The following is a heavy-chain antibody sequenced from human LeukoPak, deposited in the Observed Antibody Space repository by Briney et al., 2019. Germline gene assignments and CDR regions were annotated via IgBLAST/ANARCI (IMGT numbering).Heavy chain of an antibody. CDR1: GYTFTSYG. J-gene: IGHJ5*02. CDR2: ISAYNGNT. Sequence: ASVKVSCTASGYTFTSYGISWVRQAPGQGLEWMGWISAYNGNTNYAQKLQGRVTMTTDTSTSTAYMELRSLRSDDTAVYYCARVSSSIAASWFDPWGQGTLVTVSS. CDR3: ARVSSSIAASWFDP. D-gene: IGHD6-6*01. V-gene: IGHV1-18*01.